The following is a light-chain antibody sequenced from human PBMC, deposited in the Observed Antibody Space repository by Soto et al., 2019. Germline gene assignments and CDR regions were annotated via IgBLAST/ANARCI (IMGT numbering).Light chain of an antibody. CDR3: QHYGTSPKP. V-gene: IGKV3-20*01. Sequence: ELVLTQSPGTLSLSPGERATLSCRASQSVSSSYLAWYQQKPGQAPRLRILGASTRATGIPDRFSGSGSGTDFTLTISRLEPADFAVYYCQHYGTSPKPFGQGTKVEVK. J-gene: IGKJ1*01. CDR1: QSVSSSY. CDR2: GAS.